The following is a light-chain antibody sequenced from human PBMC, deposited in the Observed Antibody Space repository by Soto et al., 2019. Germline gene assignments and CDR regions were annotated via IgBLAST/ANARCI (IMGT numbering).Light chain of an antibody. CDR1: RLGNKY. Sequence: SYELTQPPSVSVSPGQTARITCSGDRLGNKYACWYQQKPGQSPVLVIYKDSRRPSGIPERFSGSNSGNTATLTISGTQTMDEADYYCQVWDSTTRVFGGGTKVTVL. J-gene: IGLJ3*02. V-gene: IGLV3-1*01. CDR3: QVWDSTTRV. CDR2: KDS.